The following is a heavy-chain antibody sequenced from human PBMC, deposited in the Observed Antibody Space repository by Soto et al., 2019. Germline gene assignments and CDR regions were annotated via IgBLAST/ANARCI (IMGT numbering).Heavy chain of an antibody. V-gene: IGHV6-1*01. CDR3: ARGERSSGSIFGY. Sequence: SQTLSLTCAITGDSVSSNSARWSWVTQSPSRGLEWLGRTYYRSKWYYEYAVSVRGRITINPDTSKNQFSLQLNSVTPEDTAVYFCARGERSSGSIFGYWGQGTLVTVSS. J-gene: IGHJ4*01. CDR2: TYYRSKWYY. D-gene: IGHD1-26*01. CDR1: GDSVSSNSAR.